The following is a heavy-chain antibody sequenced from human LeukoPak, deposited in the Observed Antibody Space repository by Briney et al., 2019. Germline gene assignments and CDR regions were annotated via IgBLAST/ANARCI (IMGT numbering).Heavy chain of an antibody. D-gene: IGHD2-15*01. J-gene: IGHJ4*02. CDR2: INPAGSET. V-gene: IGHV3-7*01. CDR1: GFSFSAYW. CDR3: ARFGYVAAVDV. Sequence: GGSLRLSCTASGFSFSAYWMTWVRQAPGTGLEWVANINPAGSETYYVDPVKGRFSISRDNAKNLVYLQMNSLRAEDTAVYHCARFGYVAAVDVWGQGTPVTVSS.